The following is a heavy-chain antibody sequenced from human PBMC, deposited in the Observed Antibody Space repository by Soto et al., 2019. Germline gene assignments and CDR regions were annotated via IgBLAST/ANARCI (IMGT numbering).Heavy chain of an antibody. J-gene: IGHJ4*02. V-gene: IGHV2-5*02. Sequence: QITLKESGPTLVKPTQPLTLTCTFSGFSLSTSGVGVGWIRQPPGKALEWLALIYWDDDKRYSPSLKSRLTITKDTSKHQVVLTMTNMDPVDTATYYCAHFFVPYYFDYWGQGTLVTVSS. CDR1: GFSLSTSGVG. CDR3: AHFFVPYYFDY. CDR2: IYWDDDK.